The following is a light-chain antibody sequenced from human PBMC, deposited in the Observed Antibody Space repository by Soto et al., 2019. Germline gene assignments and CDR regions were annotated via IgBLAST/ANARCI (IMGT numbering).Light chain of an antibody. V-gene: IGKV3-11*01. J-gene: IGKJ2*01. Sequence: EIVLTQSPATLSLSPGERATLSCRASQYITIYLAWYQQKPGQAPRLLIYDASNRATGIPARFSGSGSGTDFTLTISSLEPDDFAVYYCQQYGSSPLGTFGQGTKLEIK. CDR3: QQYGSSPLGT. CDR2: DAS. CDR1: QYITIY.